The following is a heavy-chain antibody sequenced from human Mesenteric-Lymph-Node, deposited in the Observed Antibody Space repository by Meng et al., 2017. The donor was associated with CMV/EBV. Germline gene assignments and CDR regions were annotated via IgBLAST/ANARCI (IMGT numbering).Heavy chain of an antibody. V-gene: IGHV3-21*01. Sequence: GESLKISCAASGFIFEDYGMSWVRQVPGKGLEWVSSISSSSSYIYYADSVKGRFTISRDNAKNSLYLQMNSLRAEDTAVYYCARDASRRDDYWGQGTLVTVSS. CDR1: GFIFEDYG. D-gene: IGHD1-14*01. CDR2: ISSSSSYI. J-gene: IGHJ4*02. CDR3: ARDASRRDDY.